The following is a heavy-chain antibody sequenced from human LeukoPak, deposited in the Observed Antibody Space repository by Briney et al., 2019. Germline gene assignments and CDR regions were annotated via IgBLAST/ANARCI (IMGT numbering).Heavy chain of an antibody. CDR1: GGSISSGSYY. CDR3: ARGLWFGELLL. Sequence: SETLSLTCTVSGGSISSGSYYWSWIRQPAGKGLEWIGRIYTSGSTNYNPSLKSRVTISVDTSKNQFSLKLSSVTAGDTAVYYCARGLWFGELLLWGQGTLVTVSS. V-gene: IGHV4-61*02. CDR2: IYTSGST. J-gene: IGHJ4*02. D-gene: IGHD3-10*01.